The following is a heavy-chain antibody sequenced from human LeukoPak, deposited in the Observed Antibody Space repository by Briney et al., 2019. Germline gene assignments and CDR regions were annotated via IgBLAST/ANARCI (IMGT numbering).Heavy chain of an antibody. V-gene: IGHV4-61*02. Sequence: SQTLSLTCTVSAGSISSGSYYWSWIRQPAGKGLEWIGRIYTSGSTNYNPSLKSRVTISVDTSKNQFSLKLSSVTAADTAVYYCARDLTIFGVVPHLYMDVWGKGTTVTVSS. CDR2: IYTSGST. CDR1: AGSISSGSYY. J-gene: IGHJ6*03. CDR3: ARDLTIFGVVPHLYMDV. D-gene: IGHD3-3*01.